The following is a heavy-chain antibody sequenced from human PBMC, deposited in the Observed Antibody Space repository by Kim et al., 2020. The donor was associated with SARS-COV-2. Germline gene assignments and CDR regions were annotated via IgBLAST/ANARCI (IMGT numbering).Heavy chain of an antibody. J-gene: IGHJ4*02. D-gene: IGHD1-26*01. Sequence: NYARKFQGRVTITANESTSTAYMELSILGSEDTAVYYCARYHSGSYTFDYWGQGTLVTVSS. CDR3: ARYHSGSYTFDY. V-gene: IGHV1-69*01.